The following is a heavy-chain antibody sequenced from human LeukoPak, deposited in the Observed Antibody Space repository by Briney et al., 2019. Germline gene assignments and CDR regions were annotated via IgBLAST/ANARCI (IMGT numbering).Heavy chain of an antibody. CDR3: ARVYWFGEFDWFDP. CDR1: GFTVSSNY. CDR2: IYTGGST. V-gene: IGHV3-53*01. Sequence: GGSLRLSCAASGFTVSSNYMSWVRQAPGKGLEWVSVIYTGGSTYYADSVKGRFTISRDNSKNTLYLQMNSLRAEDTAVYYCARVYWFGEFDWFDPWGQGTLVTASS. J-gene: IGHJ5*02. D-gene: IGHD3-10*01.